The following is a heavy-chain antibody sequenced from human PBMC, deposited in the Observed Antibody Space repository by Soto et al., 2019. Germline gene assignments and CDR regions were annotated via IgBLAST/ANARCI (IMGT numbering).Heavy chain of an antibody. CDR3: ARERTDDAFYI. CDR2: ISYDGSKK. CDR1: EFNFSSYA. Sequence: GWSLRLSCAAAEFNFSSYAMRWVRQAPGKGLEWVAGISYDGSKKYYADSVKGRFTISRDNSKNTLYLQMNSLRAEDTAVYYCARERTDDAFYIWAQGTMFTVS. J-gene: IGHJ3*02. V-gene: IGHV3-30-3*01.